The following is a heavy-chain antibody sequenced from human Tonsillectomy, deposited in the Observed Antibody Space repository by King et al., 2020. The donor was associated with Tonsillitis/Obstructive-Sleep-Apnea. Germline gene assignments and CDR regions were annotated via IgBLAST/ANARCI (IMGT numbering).Heavy chain of an antibody. Sequence: VQLMESGGGLVQPGRSLRLSCTASGFTFGDYAMSWVRQAPGKGLEWVGFIRSKAYGGTTEYAASVKGRFTISRDDSKSIAYLQMNSLKTEDTAVYYCTSQIAAAGWNYGMDVWGQGTTVTVSS. J-gene: IGHJ6*02. D-gene: IGHD6-13*01. CDR3: TSQIAAAGWNYGMDV. CDR2: IRSKAYGGTT. CDR1: GFTFGDYA. V-gene: IGHV3-49*04.